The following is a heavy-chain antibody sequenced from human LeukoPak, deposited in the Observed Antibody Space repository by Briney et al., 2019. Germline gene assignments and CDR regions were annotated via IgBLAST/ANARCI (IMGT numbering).Heavy chain of an antibody. CDR1: GGTFSSYA. CDR2: IIPIFGTA. V-gene: IGHV1-69*06. D-gene: IGHD3-10*01. J-gene: IGHJ4*02. CDR3: ASMVRGVTGFDY. Sequence: GASVKVSCKASGGTFSSYAISWVRQAPGQGLEWMGGIIPIFGTANYAQKFQGRVTITADKSTSTAYMELSSLRSEDTAVYYCASMVRGVTGFDYWGQGTLVTVSS.